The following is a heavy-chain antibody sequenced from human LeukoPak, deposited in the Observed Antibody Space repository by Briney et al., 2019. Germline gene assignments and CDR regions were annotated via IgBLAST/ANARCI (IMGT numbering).Heavy chain of an antibody. V-gene: IGHV3-53*04. CDR2: IYSGGST. CDR3: ARAPEWLIFDY. D-gene: IGHD6-19*01. Sequence: GRSLRLSCAAPGFTVSSNYMSWVRQAPGKGLEWVSVIYSGGSTYYADSVKGRFTISRHNSKSTLYLHMNSLRAEDTAVYYCARAPEWLIFDYWGQGTLVTVSS. CDR1: GFTVSSNY. J-gene: IGHJ4*02.